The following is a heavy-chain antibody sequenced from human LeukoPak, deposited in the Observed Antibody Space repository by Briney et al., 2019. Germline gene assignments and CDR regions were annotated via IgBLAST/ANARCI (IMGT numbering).Heavy chain of an antibody. CDR2: INPNSGGT. D-gene: IGHD3-22*01. Sequence: GASVKVSCKASGYTFTGYYMHWVRQAPGQGLEWMGWINPNSGGTNYAQKFQGRVTMTRDTSISTAYMELSRLRSDDTAVYYCARDKVYDSSGHESYYYGMDVWGQGTTVTVSS. CDR3: ARDKVYDSSGHESYYYGMDV. V-gene: IGHV1-2*02. J-gene: IGHJ6*02. CDR1: GYTFTGYY.